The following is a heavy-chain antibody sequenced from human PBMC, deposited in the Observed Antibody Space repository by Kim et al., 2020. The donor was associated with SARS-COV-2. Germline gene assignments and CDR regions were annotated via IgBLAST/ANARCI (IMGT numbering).Heavy chain of an antibody. CDR1: GFTFSSYA. CDR3: SKSVAYNYFDY. CDR2: ISASGRST. D-gene: IGHD1-1*01. V-gene: IGHV3-23*01. J-gene: IGHJ4*02. Sequence: GGSLRLSCAASGFTFSSYAISWVRQAPGKGLEWVSLISASGRSTYYADSAKGRFTISRDNSKNTLYLQMNSLRAEETAAYYCSKSVAYNYFDYWGQGTL.